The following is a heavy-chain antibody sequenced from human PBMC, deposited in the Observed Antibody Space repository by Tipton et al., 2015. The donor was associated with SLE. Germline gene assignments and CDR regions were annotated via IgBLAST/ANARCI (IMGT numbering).Heavy chain of an antibody. CDR2: IYYSGST. D-gene: IGHD3-10*01. V-gene: IGHV4-39*07. CDR3: ARSFRGFDY. J-gene: IGHJ4*02. CDR1: GGSISSSSYY. Sequence: TLSLTCTVSGGSISSSSYYWGWIRQPPGKGPEWIGSIYYSGSTYYNPSLKSRVTISVDTSKNQFSLKLSSVTAADTAVYYCARSFRGFDYWGQGTLVTVSS.